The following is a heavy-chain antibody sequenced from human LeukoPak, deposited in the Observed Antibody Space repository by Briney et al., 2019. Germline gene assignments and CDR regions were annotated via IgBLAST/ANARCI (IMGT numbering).Heavy chain of an antibody. J-gene: IGHJ4*02. Sequence: TGGSLRLSCTASGFTFSDYAMRWVRQAPGKGLEWVGFIRSKAYGGTTENAASVKGRFTISRDDSKSIAYLQMNSLKTEDTAVYYCTRDLLAGDYSGSGNLGYWGQGTLVTVSS. V-gene: IGHV3-49*04. CDR3: TRDLLAGDYSGSGNLGY. CDR1: GFTFSDYA. D-gene: IGHD3-10*01. CDR2: IRSKAYGGTT.